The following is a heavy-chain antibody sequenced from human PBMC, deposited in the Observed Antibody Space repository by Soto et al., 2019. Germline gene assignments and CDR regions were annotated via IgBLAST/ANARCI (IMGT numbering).Heavy chain of an antibody. Sequence: QVQLVQSGAEVKKPGASVKVSCKASGYTFTSYDINWVRQATGQGLEWMGWMNPNNGNTGYAQKFQGRVTMTRNTSISTAYMELSSLRSEDTAVYYFARQYYDFWSGYNYGMDVWGQGTTVTVSS. CDR2: MNPNNGNT. CDR3: ARQYYDFWSGYNYGMDV. D-gene: IGHD3-3*01. CDR1: GYTFTSYD. V-gene: IGHV1-8*01. J-gene: IGHJ6*02.